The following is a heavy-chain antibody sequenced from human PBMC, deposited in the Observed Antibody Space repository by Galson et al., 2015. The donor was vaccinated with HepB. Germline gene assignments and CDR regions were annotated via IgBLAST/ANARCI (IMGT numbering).Heavy chain of an antibody. CDR1: GFTFSTYW. Sequence: SLRLSCAASGFTFSTYWMHWVRQAPGKGLVWVSRINSDGSTTSYVDSVKGRFTISRDNAKNTLYLQMNSLRAEDTAVYYCATGVTVAGSYWGQGTLVTVSS. J-gene: IGHJ4*02. V-gene: IGHV3-74*01. CDR2: INSDGSTT. D-gene: IGHD6-19*01. CDR3: ATGVTVAGSY.